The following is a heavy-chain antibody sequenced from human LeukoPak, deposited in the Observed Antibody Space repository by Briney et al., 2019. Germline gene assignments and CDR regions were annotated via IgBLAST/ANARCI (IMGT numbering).Heavy chain of an antibody. CDR2: INPNSGGT. V-gene: IGHV1-2*02. D-gene: IGHD2-21*02. J-gene: IGHJ3*02. CDR3: AKESLSYGDSQGDAFDI. CDR1: GYTFTGYY. Sequence: ASVTVSCKASGYTFTGYYMHWVRQAPGQGLEWMGWINPNSGGTNYAQKLQGRVTMTTDTSTSTAYMELRSLRSDDTAVYYCAKESLSYGDSQGDAFDIWGQGTMVTVSS.